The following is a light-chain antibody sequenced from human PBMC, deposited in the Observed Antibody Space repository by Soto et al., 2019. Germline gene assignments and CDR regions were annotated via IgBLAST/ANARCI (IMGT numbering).Light chain of an antibody. J-gene: IGKJ1*01. Sequence: EVVLTQSPGTLSLSPGERAILSCRTSQSISTTHLAWYQHKPGQAPRLLMSRTSRRAAGIPDRFSGSGSGTDFSLSISRLEPEDFATYYCQHDNSYSEAFGQGTKVELK. CDR1: QSISTTH. CDR3: QHDNSYSEA. CDR2: RTS. V-gene: IGKV3-20*01.